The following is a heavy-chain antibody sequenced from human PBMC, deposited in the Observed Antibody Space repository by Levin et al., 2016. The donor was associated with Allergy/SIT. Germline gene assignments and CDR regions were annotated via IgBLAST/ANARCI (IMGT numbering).Heavy chain of an antibody. Sequence: WIRQPPGKGLEWVSYISSSSSTIYYADSVKGRFTISRDNAKNSLYLQMNSLRAEDTAVYYCARDTHYYDSSGYYKRQFDYWGQGTLVTVSS. D-gene: IGHD3-22*01. V-gene: IGHV3-48*01. CDR2: ISSSSSTI. CDR3: ARDTHYYDSSGYYKRQFDY. J-gene: IGHJ4*02.